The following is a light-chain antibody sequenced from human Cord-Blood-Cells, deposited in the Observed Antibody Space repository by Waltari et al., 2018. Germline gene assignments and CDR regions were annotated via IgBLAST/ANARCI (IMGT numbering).Light chain of an antibody. CDR1: NIRSKS. Sequence: SYVLTQPPSVSVAPGKPARITCGGNNIRSKSGHWYQQKPGQAPVLVIYYDSDRPSGIPERFSGSNSGNTATLTINRVEAGDEADYYCQVWDSSSDHPVFGGGTKLTVL. CDR2: YDS. CDR3: QVWDSSSDHPV. V-gene: IGLV3-21*04. J-gene: IGLJ3*02.